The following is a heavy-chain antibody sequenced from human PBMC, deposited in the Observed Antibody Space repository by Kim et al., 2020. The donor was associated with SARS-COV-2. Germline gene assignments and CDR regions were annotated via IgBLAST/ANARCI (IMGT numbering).Heavy chain of an antibody. CDR1: GFTFSSYA. D-gene: IGHD3-3*01. Sequence: GGSLRLSCAASGFTFSSYAMHWVRQAPGKGLEWVAVIWYDGSNKYYADSVKGRFTISRDNSKNTLYLQMNSLRAEDTAVYYCAKDLLYSGAQQEWLRHYYGMDVWGQGTTVTVSS. CDR3: AKDLLYSGAQQEWLRHYYGMDV. J-gene: IGHJ6*02. CDR2: IWYDGSNK. V-gene: IGHV3-33*06.